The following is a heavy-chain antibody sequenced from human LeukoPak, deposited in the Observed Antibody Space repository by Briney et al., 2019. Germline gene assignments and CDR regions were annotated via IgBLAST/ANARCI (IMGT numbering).Heavy chain of an antibody. CDR3: ANLVGATSDY. D-gene: IGHD1-26*01. CDR2: IRYDGSNK. V-gene: IGHV3-30*02. J-gene: IGHJ4*02. CDR1: GFTFSSYG. Sequence: GGSLRLSCAASGFTFSSYGMHWVRQDPGKGLERVAFIRYDGSNKYYADSVKGRFTISRDNSKNTLYLQMNSLRAEDTAVYYCANLVGATSDYWGQGTLVTVSS.